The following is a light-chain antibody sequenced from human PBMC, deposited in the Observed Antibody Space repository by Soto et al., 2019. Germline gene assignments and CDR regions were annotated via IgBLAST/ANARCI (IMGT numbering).Light chain of an antibody. J-gene: IGKJ5*01. CDR3: QQYDGSTPIT. CDR1: QSVSTN. Sequence: ETVMTQSPATLSVSPGERATLSCRASQSVSTNLAWYQQKPGQAPRRLIYGASTRATGIPPRFSGSGSVTECAPTVSCLQSDVFGIYYHQQYDGSTPITFGQVKRLE. V-gene: IGKV3D-15*01. CDR2: GAS.